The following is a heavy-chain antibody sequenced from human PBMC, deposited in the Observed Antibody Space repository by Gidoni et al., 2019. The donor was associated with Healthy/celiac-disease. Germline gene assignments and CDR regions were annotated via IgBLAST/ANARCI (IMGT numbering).Heavy chain of an antibody. J-gene: IGHJ6*02. CDR2: ISGSGGST. CDR3: AKVSPTTVTSYYYYGMDV. Sequence: EVQLLESGGGLVQPGGSLRLSCAASGFPFSSHAMSWVRQAPGKGLEWVSAISGSGGSTYYADSVKGRFTISRDNSKNTLYLQMNSLRAEDTAVYYCAKVSPTTVTSYYYYGMDVWGQGTTVTVSS. V-gene: IGHV3-23*01. D-gene: IGHD4-4*01. CDR1: GFPFSSHA.